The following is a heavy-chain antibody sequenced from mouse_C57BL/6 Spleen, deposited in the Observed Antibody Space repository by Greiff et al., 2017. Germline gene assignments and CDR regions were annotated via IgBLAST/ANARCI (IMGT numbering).Heavy chain of an antibody. D-gene: IGHD2-1*01. CDR2: ISSGGDYI. CDR1: GFTFSSYA. Sequence: EVKVVESGEGLVKPGGSLKLSCAASGFTFSSYAMSWVRQTPEKRLEWVAYISSGGDYIYYADTVKGRFTISRDNARNTLYLQMSSLKSEDTAMYYCTRDGNFRGYFDYWGQGTTLTVSS. J-gene: IGHJ2*01. V-gene: IGHV5-9-1*02. CDR3: TRDGNFRGYFDY.